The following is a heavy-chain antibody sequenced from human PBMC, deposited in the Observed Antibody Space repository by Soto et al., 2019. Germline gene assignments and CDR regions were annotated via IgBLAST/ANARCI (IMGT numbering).Heavy chain of an antibody. CDR2: TRSNGEHT. J-gene: IGHJ6*02. Sequence: GGSLRLSCAGSGFMFSNFAMTWVRQAPGKGLEWVSTTRSNGEHTYYADSVKGRFTVSRDNSKNTLFLEMSSLRAEDTAIYYCAKDSKSVSVSAARVYGMDVWGQGTTVTVSS. CDR1: GFMFSNFA. CDR3: AKDSKSVSVSAARVYGMDV. V-gene: IGHV3-23*01. D-gene: IGHD2-2*01.